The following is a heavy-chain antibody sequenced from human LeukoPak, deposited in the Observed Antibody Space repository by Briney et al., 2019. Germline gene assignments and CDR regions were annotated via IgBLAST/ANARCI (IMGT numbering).Heavy chain of an antibody. D-gene: IGHD2-21*02. V-gene: IGHV4-31*03. CDR2: IYYSGST. J-gene: IGHJ2*01. Sequence: SETLSLTCTVSGGSISSGGYYWSWIRQHPGKGLEWIGYIYYSGSTYYNPSLKSRVTISVDTSKNQFSLKLSSVTAADTAVYYCARAGPHCGGDCYSAGYRYFDLWGRGTLVTVSS. CDR3: ARAGPHCGGDCYSAGYRYFDL. CDR1: GGSISSGGYY.